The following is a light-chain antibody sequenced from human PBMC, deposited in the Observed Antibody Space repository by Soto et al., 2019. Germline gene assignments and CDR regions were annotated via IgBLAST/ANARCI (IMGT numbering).Light chain of an antibody. V-gene: IGLV2-14*01. CDR1: SSDVGGYNY. CDR3: SSYTSSSTLV. J-gene: IGLJ1*01. CDR2: EVS. Sequence: QSALTQPASVSGSPGQSITISCTGTSSDVGGYNYVSWYQQHPGKAPKLMIYEVSNRPSGVPNRFSGSKSGNTASLTISGLQAEDEADYYCSSYTSSSTLVFGTGTKLTV.